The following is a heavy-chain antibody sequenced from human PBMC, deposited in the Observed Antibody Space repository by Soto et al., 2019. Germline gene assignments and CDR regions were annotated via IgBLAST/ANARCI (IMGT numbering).Heavy chain of an antibody. CDR2: ISGSGGST. CDR1: GFTFSSYA. J-gene: IGHJ4*02. V-gene: IGHV3-23*01. CDR3: AKQSEREPATVTSFFDY. D-gene: IGHD4-17*01. Sequence: GGSLRLSCAASGFTFSSYAMSWVRQAPGKGLEWVSAISGSGGSTYYADSVKGRFTISRDNSKNTLYLQMNSLRAEDTAVYYCAKQSEREPATVTSFFDYWGQGTLVTVSS.